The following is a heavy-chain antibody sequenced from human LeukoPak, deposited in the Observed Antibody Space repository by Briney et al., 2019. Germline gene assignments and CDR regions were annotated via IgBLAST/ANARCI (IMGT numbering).Heavy chain of an antibody. J-gene: IGHJ4*02. CDR3: ARLLLLWFGEPDY. D-gene: IGHD3-10*01. V-gene: IGHV4-4*02. CDR2: INHSGST. CDR1: GGSISSSNW. Sequence: SETLSLTCTVSGGSISSSNWWSWVRQPPGKGLEWIGEINHSGSTNNNPSLKSRVTISVDMSKNQISLKLTSVTAADTAVYYCARLLLLWFGEPDYWGQGTVVTVSS.